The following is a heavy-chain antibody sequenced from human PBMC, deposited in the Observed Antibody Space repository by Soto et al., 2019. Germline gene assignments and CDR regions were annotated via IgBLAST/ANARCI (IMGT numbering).Heavy chain of an antibody. J-gene: IGHJ4*02. D-gene: IGHD2-15*01. Sequence: GGSLRLSCAASGFPFSNHARSWVRQAPGKGLEWVSGISDGGDLIYYADSVKGRFSMSRDNSENMLYLQMTNLRAEDTAIYFCAKRQGTGLAAKNFDFWGQGTLVTVYS. CDR3: AKRQGTGLAAKNFDF. V-gene: IGHV3-23*01. CDR1: GFPFSNHA. CDR2: ISDGGDLI.